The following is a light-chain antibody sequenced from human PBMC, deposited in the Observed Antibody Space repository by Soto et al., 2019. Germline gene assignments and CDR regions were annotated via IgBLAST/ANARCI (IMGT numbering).Light chain of an antibody. CDR1: QSVGSNY. CDR2: DAS. CDR3: QQYVASPYT. V-gene: IGKV3-20*01. Sequence: EIVLTQSPGTLSLSPGERATLSCRASQSVGSNYLAWYQQKPGQAPRLLIYDASSRATGIPDRFSASGSGTDFTLTISSLEPEDFAVYYCQQYVASPYTFGQGTKVDIK. J-gene: IGKJ2*01.